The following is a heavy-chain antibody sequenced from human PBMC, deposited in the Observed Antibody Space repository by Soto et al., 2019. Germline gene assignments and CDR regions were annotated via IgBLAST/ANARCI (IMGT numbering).Heavy chain of an antibody. V-gene: IGHV5-51*01. CDR2: IYPGDSEA. Sequence: GESLKISCQGSGYRFTSYWIGWVRQMPGKGLEWMGIIYPGDSEARFIPSFEGQVTMSADKSRSTAYLQWSSLKASDTAMYFCARLLGAATGADYWGQGTLVTVS. CDR1: GYRFTSYW. J-gene: IGHJ4*02. CDR3: ARLLGAATGADY. D-gene: IGHD3-16*01.